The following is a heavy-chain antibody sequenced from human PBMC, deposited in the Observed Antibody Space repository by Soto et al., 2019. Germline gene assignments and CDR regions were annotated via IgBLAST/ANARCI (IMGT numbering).Heavy chain of an antibody. CDR1: GYAFTSYD. CDR3: ARELSPAYYYDSSGSMGY. CDR2: LNPNRGNT. J-gene: IGHJ4*02. D-gene: IGHD3-22*01. Sequence: ASVKGSCKAYGYAFTSYDINWVRQATGQGLEWMGWLNPNRGNTGYAQKFQGRVTMTRNTSISTAYMELSSLRSEDTAVYYCARELSPAYYYDSSGSMGYWGQGTLVTVSS. V-gene: IGHV1-8*01.